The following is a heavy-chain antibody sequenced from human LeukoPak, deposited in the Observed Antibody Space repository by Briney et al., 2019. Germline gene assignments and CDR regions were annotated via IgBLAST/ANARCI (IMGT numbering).Heavy chain of an antibody. V-gene: IGHV3-9*01. J-gene: IGHJ4*02. CDR2: ISWNSGSI. D-gene: IGHD5-18*01. CDR3: ARAPAMERSLDY. CDR1: GFTFDDYA. Sequence: GGSLRLSCAASGFTFDDYAMHWVRQAPGKGLEWVSGISWNSGSIGYADSVKGRFTISRDNAKNSLYLQMNSLRAEDTAVYYCARAPAMERSLDYWGQGTLVTVSS.